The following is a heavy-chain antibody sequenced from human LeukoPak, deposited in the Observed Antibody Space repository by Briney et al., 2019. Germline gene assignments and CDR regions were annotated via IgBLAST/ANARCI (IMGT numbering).Heavy chain of an antibody. J-gene: IGHJ6*03. Sequence: PPGGSLRLSCAASGFTFSGYWMHWVRQGPEKGLELVSRIDNDGHGIIYADSVKGRFTTSRDNAKNTLYLQMNSLRVEDTAVYYCAAGGGWDPSFGVVTHIDAWGKGTTVAVS. V-gene: IGHV3-74*01. D-gene: IGHD3-3*01. CDR2: IDNDGHGI. CDR3: AAGGGWDPSFGVVTHIDA. CDR1: GFTFSGYW.